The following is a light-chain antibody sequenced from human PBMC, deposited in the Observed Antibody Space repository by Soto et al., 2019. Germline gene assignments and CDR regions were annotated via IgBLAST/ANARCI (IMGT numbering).Light chain of an antibody. J-gene: IGKJ4*01. V-gene: IGKV1-12*01. CDR2: TGS. Sequence: DIQMTQSPSSVSASVGDRVSITCRASQGISNWLAWYQQKPGRAPKLLIYTGSSLQSGVPSRFSCTGSGTDFTLPISSLQPEDVATYYCQQANSFPLTFGGGTKVEIK. CDR3: QQANSFPLT. CDR1: QGISNW.